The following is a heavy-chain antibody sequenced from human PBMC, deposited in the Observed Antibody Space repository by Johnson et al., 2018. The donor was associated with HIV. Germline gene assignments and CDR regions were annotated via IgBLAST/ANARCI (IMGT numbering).Heavy chain of an antibody. Sequence: VQLVESGGGLVKPGGSLRVSCEASGMIFSNLWMNWVRQAPGKGLEWVSGINWNGGSTGYADSVKGRFTISRDNAKNSLYLQMNSLRAEDTAVYYCATFGGGSFHAFDIWG. D-gene: IGHD1-26*01. J-gene: IGHJ3*02. CDR1: GMIFSNLW. CDR2: INWNGGST. CDR3: ATFGGGSFHAFDI. V-gene: IGHV3-20*04.